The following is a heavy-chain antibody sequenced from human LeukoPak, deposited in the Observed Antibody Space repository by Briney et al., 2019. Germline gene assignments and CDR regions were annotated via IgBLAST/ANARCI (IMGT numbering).Heavy chain of an antibody. D-gene: IGHD2-15*01. CDR3: ARGDGYCSGGSCMIFDY. CDR1: GYTFTSYD. V-gene: IGHV1-8*01. CDR2: MNPNSGNT. J-gene: IGHJ4*02. Sequence: ASVKVSCKASGYTFTSYDINWVRQATGQGLEWMGWMNPNSGNTGYAQKFQGRVTMTRNTSISTAYMELSSLRSDDTAVYYCARGDGYCSGGSCMIFDYWGQGTLVTVSS.